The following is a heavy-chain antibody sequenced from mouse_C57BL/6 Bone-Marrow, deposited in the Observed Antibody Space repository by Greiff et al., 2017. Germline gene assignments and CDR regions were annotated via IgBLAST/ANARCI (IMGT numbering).Heavy chain of an antibody. CDR3: ARPSTVVAPGDY. CDR1: GYTFPDYY. CDR2: INPNNGGT. J-gene: IGHJ2*01. Sequence: EVQLQQYGPELVKPGASVKISCKASGYTFPDYYMNWVKQSHGKSLEWIGDINPNNGGTSYNQKFKGKATLTVDKSSSTAYMELRSLTSEDSAVYYCARPSTVVAPGDYWGQGTTLTVSS. V-gene: IGHV1-26*01. D-gene: IGHD1-1*01.